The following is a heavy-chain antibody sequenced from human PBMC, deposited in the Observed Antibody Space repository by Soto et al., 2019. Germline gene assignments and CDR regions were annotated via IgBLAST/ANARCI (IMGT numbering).Heavy chain of an antibody. CDR3: AKLPRTSGWFFDY. Sequence: EVQLLEAGGDLVQPGGSLRLSCAASGFTFSTYAMTWVRLNPGKGLEWVSGLTSGGDTFYADSVKDRFTISRDNSKNTLYLQMHSLRAEDTAVYYCAKLPRTSGWFFDYWGQGTLVTVSS. CDR1: GFTFSTYA. CDR2: LTSGGDT. D-gene: IGHD6-19*01. V-gene: IGHV3-23*01. J-gene: IGHJ4*02.